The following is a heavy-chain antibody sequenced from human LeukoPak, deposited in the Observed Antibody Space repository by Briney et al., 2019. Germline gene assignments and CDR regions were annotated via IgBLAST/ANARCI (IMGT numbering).Heavy chain of an antibody. J-gene: IGHJ3*02. D-gene: IGHD1-7*01. CDR2: IYHSGST. CDR3: ARGGWNYYRFAFDI. Sequence: PSQTLSLTCTVSGGSISSGGYYWSWIRQPPGKGLEWIGYIYHSGSTYYNPSLKSRVTISVDRSKNQFSLKLSSVTAADTAVYYCARGGWNYYRFAFDIWGQGTMVTVSS. V-gene: IGHV4-30-2*01. CDR1: GGSISSGGYY.